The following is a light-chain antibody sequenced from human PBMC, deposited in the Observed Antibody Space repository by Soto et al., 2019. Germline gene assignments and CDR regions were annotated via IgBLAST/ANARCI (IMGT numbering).Light chain of an antibody. CDR3: AAWDDSLNGWV. J-gene: IGLJ3*02. CDR2: SNN. Sequence: QSVLTQPPSASGTPGQRVTISCSGSRSNIGSNKLNWHQQLPGTAPKLLIYSNNQRPSGVPDRFSGSKSGTSASLAISGLQSEDEADYYCAAWDDSLNGWVFGGGTKLTVL. CDR1: RSNIGSNK. V-gene: IGLV1-44*01.